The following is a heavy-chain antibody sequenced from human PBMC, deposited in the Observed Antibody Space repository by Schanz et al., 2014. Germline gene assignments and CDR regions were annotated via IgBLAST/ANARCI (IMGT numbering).Heavy chain of an antibody. CDR2: INGDGSST. CDR3: AREDMLRGIRAFDI. CDR1: GFTFTTFA. J-gene: IGHJ3*02. V-gene: IGHV3-23*01. Sequence: EQVLESGGGFVQPGGSLRLSCATSGFTFTTFAMTWVRQAPGKGLEWVSRINGDGSSTLYADSVKGRFTISRDNAKNTLYLQMNSLRVEDTAVYYCAREDMLRGIRAFDIWGQGTMVTVSS. D-gene: IGHD3-10*01.